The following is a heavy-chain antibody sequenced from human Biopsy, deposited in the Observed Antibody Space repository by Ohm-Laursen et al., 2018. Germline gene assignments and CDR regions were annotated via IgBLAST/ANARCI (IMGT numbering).Heavy chain of an antibody. V-gene: IGHV4-34*01. CDR1: SGSISSYY. CDR3: ARLTGDYIWGNWRINHDPFDI. D-gene: IGHD3-16*01. CDR2: VSHSGST. J-gene: IGHJ3*02. Sequence: TLSLTCTVSSGSISSYYWSWIRQTPGKGLEWIGEVSHSGSTNYNPSLKGRVTISVDTSKNQFSLNLSSVTAADTAVYYCARLTGDYIWGNWRINHDPFDIWDQGTSVTVSS.